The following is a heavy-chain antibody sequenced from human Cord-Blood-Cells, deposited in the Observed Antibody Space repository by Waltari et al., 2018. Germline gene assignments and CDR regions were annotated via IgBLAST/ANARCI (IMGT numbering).Heavy chain of an antibody. J-gene: IGHJ4*02. Sequence: QVQLVQSGAEVKKPGASVKVSCKASGYTFTGYYMHWVRQAPGQGLEWMGWINPNSGGTNYAQKFQGRVTMTRDTSISTAYMELSRLRSDDTAVYYCARESDRGDLQYSSSFDYWGQGTLVTVSS. V-gene: IGHV1-2*02. CDR1: GYTFTGYY. CDR2: INPNSGGT. CDR3: ARESDRGDLQYSSSFDY. D-gene: IGHD6-6*01.